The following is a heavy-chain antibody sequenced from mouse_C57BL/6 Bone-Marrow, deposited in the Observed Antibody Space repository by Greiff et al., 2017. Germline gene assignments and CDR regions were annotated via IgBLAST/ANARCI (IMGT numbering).Heavy chain of an antibody. V-gene: IGHV14-4*01. Sequence: VQLKQSGAELVRPGASVKLSCTASGFNIKDDYMHWVKQRPEQGLEWIGWIDPENGDTEYASKFQGKATITADTSSNTAYRQLSSLTSEYTAVYYCTTGSLYYYAMDYWGQGTSVTVSS. J-gene: IGHJ4*01. CDR3: TTGSLYYYAMDY. CDR1: GFNIKDDY. D-gene: IGHD6-5*01. CDR2: IDPENGDT.